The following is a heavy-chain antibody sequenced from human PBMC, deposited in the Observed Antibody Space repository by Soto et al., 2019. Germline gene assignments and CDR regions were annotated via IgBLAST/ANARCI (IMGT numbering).Heavy chain of an antibody. Sequence: QVQLQESGPGLVKPSETLSLTCTVSGGSMNTYYWNWIRQPPGKGLEWVGYIYYSGTTNYNPSLEGRVNMSVDTSKNQFSLKLTSVTAADTAVYYCARTGGYYTYFFDYRGQGSLVTVSA. D-gene: IGHD3-3*01. J-gene: IGHJ4*02. CDR1: GGSMNTYY. CDR2: IYYSGTT. CDR3: ARTGGYYTYFFDY. V-gene: IGHV4-59*01.